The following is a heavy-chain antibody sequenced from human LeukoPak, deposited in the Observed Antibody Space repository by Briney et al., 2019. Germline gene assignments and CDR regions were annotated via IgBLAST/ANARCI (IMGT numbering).Heavy chain of an antibody. D-gene: IGHD6-19*01. Sequence: SETLSLTCAVSGGSINSHYWGWIRQPPGRGLQWIGDIYSTGKNNYNPSLKSRVTISLDTSKSHLSLNLTSVLASDTAIYYCVRRDTGWNYFDYWGQGILVTVSS. CDR1: GGSINSHY. J-gene: IGHJ4*02. V-gene: IGHV4-4*08. CDR3: VRRDTGWNYFDY. CDR2: IYSTGKN.